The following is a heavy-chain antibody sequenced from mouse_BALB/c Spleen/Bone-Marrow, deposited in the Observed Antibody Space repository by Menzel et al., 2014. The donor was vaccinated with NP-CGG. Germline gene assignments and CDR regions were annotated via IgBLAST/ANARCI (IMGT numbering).Heavy chain of an antibody. CDR1: GYTFTNYY. D-gene: IGHD2-1*01. CDR3: ARRAGYGNPWYFDV. CDR2: INPSNGGT. J-gene: IGHJ1*01. V-gene: IGHV1-53*01. Sequence: LQQSGAELVKPGASVTLSCKASGYTFTNYYIYWVKQRPGQGLEWIGGINPSNGGTKFNEKFKNKATLTVDKSSSTAYMQLKRLTSEDSAVYYCARRAGYGNPWYFDVWGAGTTVNVSS.